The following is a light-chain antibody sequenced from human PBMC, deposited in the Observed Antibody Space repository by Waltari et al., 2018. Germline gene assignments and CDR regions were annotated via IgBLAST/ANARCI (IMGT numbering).Light chain of an antibody. V-gene: IGLV2-11*01. CDR3: CSYVGSNTYWV. Sequence: QSALTQPRSVSGSPGQSVTISCTGTSNDVAGYNYVSWYQQHPDKAPKLIIYDINKRPSGVPDRFSGSKSGNTASLTISGLQAEDEADYYCCSYVGSNTYWVFGGGTKLTVL. J-gene: IGLJ3*02. CDR1: SNDVAGYNY. CDR2: DIN.